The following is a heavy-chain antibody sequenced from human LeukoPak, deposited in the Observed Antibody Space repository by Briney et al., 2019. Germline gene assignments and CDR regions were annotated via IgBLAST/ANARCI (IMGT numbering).Heavy chain of an antibody. V-gene: IGHV3-23*01. Sequence: PGGSLRLSCAASGFTFSSYAMSWVRQAPGKGLEWVSAISGSGGSTYYADSVKGRFTISRDNAKNSLYLQMNSLRAEDTAVYYCARDATIWFGETLDYYYYYMDVWGKGTTVTISS. D-gene: IGHD3-10*01. J-gene: IGHJ6*03. CDR3: ARDATIWFGETLDYYYYYMDV. CDR1: GFTFSSYA. CDR2: ISGSGGST.